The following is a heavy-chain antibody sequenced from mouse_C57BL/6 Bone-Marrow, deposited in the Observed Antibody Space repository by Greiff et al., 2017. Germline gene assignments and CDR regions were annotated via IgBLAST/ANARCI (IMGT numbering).Heavy chain of an antibody. CDR2: IYPSDSET. CDR3: ARDYYDWRGFAY. J-gene: IGHJ3*01. V-gene: IGHV1-61*01. D-gene: IGHD2-4*01. Sequence: QVQLQQPGAELVRPGSSVKLSCKASGYTFTSYWMDWVKQRPGQGLEWIGNIYPSDSETHYNQKFKDKATLTVDKSSSTAYMQLSSLTSEDSAVYYCARDYYDWRGFAYWGQGTLVTVSA. CDR1: GYTFTSYW.